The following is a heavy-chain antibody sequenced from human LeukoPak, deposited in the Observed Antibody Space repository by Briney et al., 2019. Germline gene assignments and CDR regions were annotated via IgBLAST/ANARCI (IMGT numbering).Heavy chain of an antibody. J-gene: IGHJ4*02. CDR1: GFIFTNYF. D-gene: IGHD2-15*01. CDR3: AKRRPKVLGYCSGGSCYLYFDY. CDR2: IKHDGSEK. V-gene: IGHV3-7*03. Sequence: GGSLRLSCAASGFIFTNYFMSWVRQAPGKGLEWVAGIKHDGSEKYYVDSVRGRFTISRDNSKNTLYLQMNSLRAEDTAVYYCAKRRPKVLGYCSGGSCYLYFDYWGQGTLVTVSS.